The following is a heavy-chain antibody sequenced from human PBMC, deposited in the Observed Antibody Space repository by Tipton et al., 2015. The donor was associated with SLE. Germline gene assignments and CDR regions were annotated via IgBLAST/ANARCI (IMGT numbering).Heavy chain of an antibody. CDR3: ASARGATKFDS. CDR1: GFTFSSQA. V-gene: IGHV3-23*01. D-gene: IGHD4/OR15-4a*01. CDR2: ISSSGSST. J-gene: IGHJ5*01. Sequence: SLRLSCTASGFTFSSQAMSWVRQAPGKGLEWVSRISSSGSSTSYADSVKGRFTISRDNSKNTLYLQMSSLRAEDTAVYYCASARGATKFDSWGQGTLVTVSS.